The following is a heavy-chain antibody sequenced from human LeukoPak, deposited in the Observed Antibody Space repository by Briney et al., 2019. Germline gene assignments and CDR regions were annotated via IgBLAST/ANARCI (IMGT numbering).Heavy chain of an antibody. D-gene: IGHD2/OR15-2a*01. CDR2: IVVGSGNT. V-gene: IGHV1-58*01. J-gene: IGHJ4*02. Sequence: SVKVSCKAFGFTFSNSAVQWVRQARGQRLEWIGWIVVGSGNTNYAQKFQERVTITRDMSTSTAYMELSSLRSEDTAVYYCAVDVIYESDWGQGTLVTVSS. CDR1: GFTFSNSA. CDR3: AVDVIYESD.